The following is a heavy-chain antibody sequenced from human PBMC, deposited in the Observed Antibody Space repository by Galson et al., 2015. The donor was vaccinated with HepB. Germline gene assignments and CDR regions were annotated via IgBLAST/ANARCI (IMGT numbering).Heavy chain of an antibody. V-gene: IGHV1-3*01. CDR3: AREGPNSSGWASRYYYYSMDV. D-gene: IGHD6-19*01. Sequence: SVKVSCKASGYTFTNYAMHWVRQAPGQRLEWMGWINAGNGNTKYSQNFQGRVTLTRDTSASTAYMELSSLRSEDTAVYYCAREGPNSSGWASRYYYYSMDVWGQGTTVTVSS. J-gene: IGHJ6*02. CDR2: INAGNGNT. CDR1: GYTFTNYA.